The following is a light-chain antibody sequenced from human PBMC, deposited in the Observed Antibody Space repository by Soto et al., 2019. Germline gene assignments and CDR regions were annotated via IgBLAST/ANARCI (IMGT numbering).Light chain of an antibody. CDR3: SSYTGGSTLFV. CDR1: SSDVGAYDY. V-gene: IGLV2-14*01. J-gene: IGLJ1*01. CDR2: EVT. Sequence: QSVLTQPASVSGSPGQSITLSCTGTSSDVGAYDYVSWYQQPPGKAPKLMIYEVTNRPSGVSSRFSGSKSGNTASLTISGLQAEDEADYYCSSYTGGSTLFVFGAGTTVTVL.